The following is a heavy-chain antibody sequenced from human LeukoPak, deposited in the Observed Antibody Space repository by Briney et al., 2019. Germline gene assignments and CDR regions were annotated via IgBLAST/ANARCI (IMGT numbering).Heavy chain of an antibody. CDR3: ARDPRSGYHDY. D-gene: IGHD3-22*01. CDR1: GYTLTSYA. Sequence: ASVKVSCKASGYTLTSYAMHWVRQAPGQRLEWMGWINAGNGDTKYSQRFQGRVTITRDTSARIAYMELSSLRSEDTAVYFCARDPRSGYHDYWGQGTLVTVSS. CDR2: INAGNGDT. J-gene: IGHJ4*02. V-gene: IGHV1-3*01.